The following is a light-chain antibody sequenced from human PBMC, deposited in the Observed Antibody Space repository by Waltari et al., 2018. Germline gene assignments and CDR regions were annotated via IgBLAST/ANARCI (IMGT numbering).Light chain of an antibody. CDR3: WLYYSATNWV. CDR2: DTN. J-gene: IGLJ3*02. V-gene: IGLV7-43*01. Sequence: QAVVTQDPSLTVSPGGTVSLTCASNTGAVTSGHYQPWFQQKPGQAPKTLIYDTNNNLSWTPARFSGSLAGGKAALTLSGAQPEDEADYYCWLYYSATNWVFGGGTRLTVL. CDR1: TGAVTSGHY.